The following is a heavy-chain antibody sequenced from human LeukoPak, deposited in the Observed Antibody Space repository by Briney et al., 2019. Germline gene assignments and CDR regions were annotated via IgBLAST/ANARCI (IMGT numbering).Heavy chain of an antibody. CDR1: GYTFTGYY. V-gene: IGHV1-2*02. J-gene: IGHJ4*02. Sequence: ASVKVSCKSSGYTFTGYYMRWVRQAPGQGLEWMGWINPNSGGTNYAQKFQGRVTMTRDTSISTAYMELSRLRSDDTAVYYCAREDSSSSLYYFDYWGQGTLVTVSS. D-gene: IGHD6-6*01. CDR3: AREDSSSSLYYFDY. CDR2: INPNSGGT.